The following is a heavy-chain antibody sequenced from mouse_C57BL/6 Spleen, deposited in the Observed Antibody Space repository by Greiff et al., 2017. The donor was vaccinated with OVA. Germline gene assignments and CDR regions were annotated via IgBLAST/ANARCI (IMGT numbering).Heavy chain of an antibody. J-gene: IGHJ4*01. D-gene: IGHD1-1*01. CDR3: ARGGYCYGSSHYYAMDY. CDR2: INYDGSST. V-gene: IGHV5-16*01. Sequence: EVHLVESEGGLVQPGSSMKLSCTASGFTFSDYYMAWVRQVPEKGLEWVANINYDGSSTYYLDSLKSRFIISRDNAKNILYLQMSSLKSEDTATYYCARGGYCYGSSHYYAMDYWGQGTSVTVSS. CDR1: GFTFSDYY.